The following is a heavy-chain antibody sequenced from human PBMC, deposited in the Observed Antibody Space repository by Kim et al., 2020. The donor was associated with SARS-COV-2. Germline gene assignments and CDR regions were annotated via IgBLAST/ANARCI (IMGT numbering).Heavy chain of an antibody. Sequence: GGSLRLSCAASGFTFSTYWMYWVRQAPGKGLVWVSRIKSDGSSTNYADSVKGRFTISRDNAKNTLYLQMNSLRAEDTAVYYCVRPTGTSCSCYCMDVWGQGTTVTVSS. J-gene: IGHJ6*02. CDR1: GFTFSTYW. D-gene: IGHD2-2*01. CDR2: IKSDGSST. V-gene: IGHV3-74*01. CDR3: VRPTGTSCSCYCMDV.